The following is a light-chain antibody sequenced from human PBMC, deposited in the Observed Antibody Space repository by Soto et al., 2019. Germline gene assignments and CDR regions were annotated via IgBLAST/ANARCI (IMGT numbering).Light chain of an antibody. CDR2: VGTGGIVG. CDR1: SGYSNYK. CDR3: GADHGSGSNFVV. Sequence: QLVLTQPPSASASLGASVTLTCTRSSGYSNYKVDWYQQRPGKGPRFVMRVGTGGIVGSKGDGIPDRFSVLGSGLNRYLTIKNIQEEDESDYHCGADHGSGSNFVVFGGGTKVTVL. J-gene: IGLJ2*01. V-gene: IGLV9-49*01.